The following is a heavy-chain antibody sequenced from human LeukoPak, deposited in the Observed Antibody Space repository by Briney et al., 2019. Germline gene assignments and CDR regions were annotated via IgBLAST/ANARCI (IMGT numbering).Heavy chain of an antibody. V-gene: IGHV3-48*01. Sequence: GGSLRLSCAASGFTFSSYSMNWVRQAPGKGLEWVSYISSSSSTIYYADSVKGRFTISRDNAKNSLYLQMSSLRAEDTAVYYCARVVGGTYYYDSSAFYWGQGTLVTVSS. CDR3: ARVVGGTYYYDSSAFY. D-gene: IGHD3-22*01. CDR1: GFTFSSYS. CDR2: ISSSSSTI. J-gene: IGHJ4*02.